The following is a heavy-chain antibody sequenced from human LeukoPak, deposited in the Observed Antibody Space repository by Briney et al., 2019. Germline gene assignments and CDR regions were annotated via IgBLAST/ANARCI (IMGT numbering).Heavy chain of an antibody. V-gene: IGHV1-46*01. CDR1: GYTFTSYY. D-gene: IGHD1-26*01. Sequence: ASVKVSCKASGYTFTSYYMHWVRQAPGQGLEWMGIINPSGGSTSYAQKFQGRVTMTRDTSTSTVYMELSSLRSEDTAVYYCARPPHIVGATTGDWFDPWGQGTLVTVSS. CDR3: ARPPHIVGATTGDWFDP. J-gene: IGHJ5*02. CDR2: INPSGGST.